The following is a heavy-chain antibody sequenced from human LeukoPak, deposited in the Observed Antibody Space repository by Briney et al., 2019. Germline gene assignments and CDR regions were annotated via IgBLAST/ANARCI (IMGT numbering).Heavy chain of an antibody. Sequence: GGSLRLSCAVSGFTFSSYAMSWVRQAPGKGLEWVLAICGSGGSTYYADSVNGRFTISRDNSKNTLYLQMHRMRAESTAVYYWSKADSGNDFYSFDYWGQGTLVTVSS. CDR1: GFTFSSYA. D-gene: IGHD1-1*01. J-gene: IGHJ4*02. V-gene: IGHV3-23*01. CDR3: SKADSGNDFYSFDY. CDR2: ICGSGGST.